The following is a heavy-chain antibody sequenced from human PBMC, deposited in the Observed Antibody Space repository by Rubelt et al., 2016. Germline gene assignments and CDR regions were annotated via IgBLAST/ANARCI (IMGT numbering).Heavy chain of an antibody. CDR3: ARLRGGTDY. J-gene: IGHJ4*02. Sequence: QVQLQQWGAGLLKPSETLSLTCAVYGGSFSGYYWSWIRQPPGKGLEWTGYIYYTGTTNYTPSLTSRVPISVNTSKNQFSLKLTAVTAADTAVYYCARLRGGTDYWGQGTLVTVSS. CDR2: IYYTGTT. V-gene: IGHV4-34*11. D-gene: IGHD3-10*01. CDR1: GGSFSGYY.